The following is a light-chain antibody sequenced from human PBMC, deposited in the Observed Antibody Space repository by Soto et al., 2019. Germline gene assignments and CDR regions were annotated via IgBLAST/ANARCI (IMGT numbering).Light chain of an antibody. CDR1: SSDVGGYNY. Sequence: QSVLTQPRSVSGSPGQPVTISCTGTSSDVGGYNYVSWYQQHPGKAPKLMIYDVSKRPSGVPDRFSGSKSGNTASLTISGLQAEDEADYYCCSYAGSYTPHVVFGGGTKVTVL. CDR3: CSYAGSYTPHVV. CDR2: DVS. J-gene: IGLJ2*01. V-gene: IGLV2-11*01.